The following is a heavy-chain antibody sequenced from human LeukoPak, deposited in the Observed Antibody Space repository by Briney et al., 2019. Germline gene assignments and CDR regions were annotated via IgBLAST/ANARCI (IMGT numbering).Heavy chain of an antibody. V-gene: IGHV3-7*04. D-gene: IGHD6-19*01. CDR3: ARGYNSALDY. Sequence: GGSLRLSRAASGFAFSSYWMAWVRQAPGKGLEWVANIDQDGSDKNYVDSVKGRFTISRGNAKNSLYLQMNSLRVEDTALYFCARGYNSALDYWGQGVLVTVSS. J-gene: IGHJ4*02. CDR1: GFAFSSYW. CDR2: IDQDGSDK.